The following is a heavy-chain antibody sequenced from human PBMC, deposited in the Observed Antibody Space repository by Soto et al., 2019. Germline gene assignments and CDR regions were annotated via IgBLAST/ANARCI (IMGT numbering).Heavy chain of an antibody. V-gene: IGHV1-24*01. CDR2: FDPEDGET. CDR1: GYTLTELS. J-gene: IGHJ5*02. Sequence: ASVKVSCKVSGYTLTELSMHWVRQAPGKGLEWKGGFDPEDGETIYAQKFQGRVTMTEDTSTDTAYMELSSLRSEDTAVYYCATQLYLAAAGTWGFDPWGQGTLVTVSS. CDR3: ATQLYLAAAGTWGFDP. D-gene: IGHD6-13*01.